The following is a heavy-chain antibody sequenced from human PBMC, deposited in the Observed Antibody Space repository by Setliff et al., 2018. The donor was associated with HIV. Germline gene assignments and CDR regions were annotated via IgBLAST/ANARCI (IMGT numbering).Heavy chain of an antibody. CDR2: IYYSGST. Sequence: SETLSLTCTVSGGSISSGGYYWSWNRQHPGKGLEWIGYIYYSGSTYYNPSLKSRVTMSVDTSKNQFSLKLSAVTAADTAVYYCARARGLLPYYYLDVWGTGTTVTVSS. CDR1: GGSISSGGYY. D-gene: IGHD3-10*01. CDR3: ARARGLLPYYYLDV. V-gene: IGHV4-31*03. J-gene: IGHJ6*03.